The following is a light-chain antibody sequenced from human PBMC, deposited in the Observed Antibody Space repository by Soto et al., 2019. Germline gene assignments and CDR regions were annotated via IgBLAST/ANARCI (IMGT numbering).Light chain of an antibody. Sequence: QSALTQPRSVSGSPGQSVTISCTGTSSDVGGSNLVSWYQQHAGRAPKLVIYDVIKRPSGVPDRFSGSKSGNTASLTISGLQVEDEDDYYCCSYAGNSLWVFGGGTKVTVL. CDR2: DVI. J-gene: IGLJ3*02. V-gene: IGLV2-11*01. CDR1: SSDVGGSNL. CDR3: CSYAGNSLWV.